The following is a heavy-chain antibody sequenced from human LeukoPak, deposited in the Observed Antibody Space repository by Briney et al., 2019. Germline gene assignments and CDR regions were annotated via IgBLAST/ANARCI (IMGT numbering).Heavy chain of an antibody. CDR1: GFTFGSYA. CDR2: ISGSGGST. Sequence: GGSLRLSCAASGFTFGSYAMYWVRQAPGKGLEWVSGISGSGGSTFYADSVKGRFTISRDNSENTVYLQMNSLRADDTAVYYCAKQSYARSLGEGGPGTLVSVSS. V-gene: IGHV3-23*01. J-gene: IGHJ4*02. CDR3: AKQSYARSLGE. D-gene: IGHD2-8*01.